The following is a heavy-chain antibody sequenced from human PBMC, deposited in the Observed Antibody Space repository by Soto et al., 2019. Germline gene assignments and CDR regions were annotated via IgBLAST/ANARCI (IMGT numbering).Heavy chain of an antibody. Sequence: QLQLQESGSGLVKPSQTLSLTCAVSGGSISSGGYSWSWIRQPPGKGLEWIGYIYHSGSTNYNPSLQRRVTISVDRSKNQFSLKLSSVTAADTAVYYCAAGGGLPRYYWGQGTLVTVSS. CDR3: AAGGGLPRYY. V-gene: IGHV4-30-2*01. D-gene: IGHD1-26*01. J-gene: IGHJ4*02. CDR1: GGSISSGGYS. CDR2: IYHSGST.